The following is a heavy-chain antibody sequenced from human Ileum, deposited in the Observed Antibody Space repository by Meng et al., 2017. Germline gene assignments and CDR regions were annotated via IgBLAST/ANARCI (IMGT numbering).Heavy chain of an antibody. CDR2: ITNGGITI. CDR1: GFPFGHSG. Sequence: GGSLRLSCTASGFPFGHSGMHWVRQTPGKGLEWVASITNGGITIHYADSVKGRFTISRDNANNSLSLHMPSLTVEDTAVYFCAGLSGVFCCGYYF. V-gene: IGHV3-21*01. CDR3: AGLSGVFCCGYYF. D-gene: IGHD2-21*01. J-gene: IGHJ4*01.